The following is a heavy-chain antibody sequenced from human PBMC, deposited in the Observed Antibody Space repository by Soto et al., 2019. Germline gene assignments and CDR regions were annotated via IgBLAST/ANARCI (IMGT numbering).Heavy chain of an antibody. D-gene: IGHD6-13*01. CDR2: IYYSGST. CDR1: GGSISSSSYY. CDR3: ASLYSSSWFDAFAI. J-gene: IGHJ3*02. V-gene: IGHV4-39*01. Sequence: QLQLQESGPGLVKPSETLSLTCTVSGGSISSSSYYWGWIRQPPGKGLEWIGSIYYSGSTYYNPSLKSRVTISANTPKNHFSLKLSSVTAADTAVYYCASLYSSSWFDAFAIWGQGTMVTVSS.